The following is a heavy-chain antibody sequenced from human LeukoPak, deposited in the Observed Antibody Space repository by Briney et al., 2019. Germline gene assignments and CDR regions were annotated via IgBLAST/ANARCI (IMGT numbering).Heavy chain of an antibody. CDR3: ARALTIFGVVVGY. D-gene: IGHD3-3*01. V-gene: IGHV3-21*01. CDR2: ISSSSSYI. CDR1: GFTFSSYS. J-gene: IGHJ4*02. Sequence: PGGSLRLSCAAPGFTFSSYSMNWVRQAPGKGLEWVSSISSSSSYIYYADSVKGRFTISRDNAKNTLYLQMNSLRAEDTAVYYCARALTIFGVVVGYWGQGTLVTVSS.